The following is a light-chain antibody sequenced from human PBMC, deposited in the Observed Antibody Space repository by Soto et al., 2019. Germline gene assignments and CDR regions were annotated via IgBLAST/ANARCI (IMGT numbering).Light chain of an antibody. V-gene: IGKV3-20*01. J-gene: IGKJ5*01. CDR2: GAS. CDR3: QQSYSAPIT. Sequence: ELVLTKSPGTLSLSPGERATLSCRASQSFNSIYLAWYQQKPGQAPRLLIYGASSRATGIPDRFSGSGSGTDFTLTISRLEPEDFASYYCQQSYSAPITFGQGTRLEIK. CDR1: QSFNSIY.